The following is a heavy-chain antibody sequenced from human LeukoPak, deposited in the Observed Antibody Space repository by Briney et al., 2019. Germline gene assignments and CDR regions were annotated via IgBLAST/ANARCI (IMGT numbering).Heavy chain of an antibody. CDR2: ISYDGSNK. J-gene: IGHJ4*02. CDR1: GFTFSSYA. D-gene: IGHD6-19*01. CDR3: ASALYSSGWYGGSVAGIDY. V-gene: IGHV3-30*04. Sequence: GGSLRLSCAASGFTFSSYARHWVRQAPGQGLEWVAVISYDGSNKYYADSVKGRFTISRDNSKNTLYLQMNSLRAEDTAVYYCASALYSSGWYGGSVAGIDYWGQGTLVTVSS.